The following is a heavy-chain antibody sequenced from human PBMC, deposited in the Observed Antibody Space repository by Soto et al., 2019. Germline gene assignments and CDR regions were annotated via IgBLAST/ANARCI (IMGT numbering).Heavy chain of an antibody. J-gene: IGHJ6*02. D-gene: IGHD6-13*01. CDR3: ARLAALPPPLPYYYYYGMDV. V-gene: IGHV4-59*01. Sequence: SETLSLTCTVSGGSISSYYWSWIRQPPGTGLEWIGYIYYSGSTNYNPSLKSRVTISVDTSKNQFSLKLSSVTAADTAVYYCARLAALPPPLPYYYYYGMDVWGQGTTVTVSS. CDR2: IYYSGST. CDR1: GGSISSYY.